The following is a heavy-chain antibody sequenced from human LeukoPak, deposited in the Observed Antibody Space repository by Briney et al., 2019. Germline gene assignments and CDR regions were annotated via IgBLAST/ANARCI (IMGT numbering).Heavy chain of an antibody. CDR2: ISGSGGST. J-gene: IGHJ4*02. CDR1: GFTLSSYA. Sequence: GGSLRLSCAASGFTLSSYAMSWVRQAPGKGLEWVSAISGSGGSTYYADSVKGRFTISRDNSKNTLYLQMNSLRAEDTAVYYCAKDYGSSWYPYFDYWGQGTLVTVSS. CDR3: AKDYGSSWYPYFDY. V-gene: IGHV3-23*01. D-gene: IGHD6-13*01.